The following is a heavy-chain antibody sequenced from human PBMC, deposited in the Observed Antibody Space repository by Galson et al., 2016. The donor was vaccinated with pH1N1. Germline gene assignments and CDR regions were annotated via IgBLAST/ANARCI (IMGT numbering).Heavy chain of an antibody. D-gene: IGHD2/OR15-2a*01. CDR3: AKNQGIRDAFDV. CDR2: VMNNIGTT. J-gene: IGHJ3*01. CDR1: GFTFNYYL. Sequence: SLRLSCAASGFTFNYYLMTWVRQAPGKGLEWISVVMNNIGTTFYSESVKGRFTISRDNSKNTLYLEMQSLRVEDTAIYYCAKNQGIRDAFDVWGPGTMVIVSS. V-gene: IGHV3-23*01.